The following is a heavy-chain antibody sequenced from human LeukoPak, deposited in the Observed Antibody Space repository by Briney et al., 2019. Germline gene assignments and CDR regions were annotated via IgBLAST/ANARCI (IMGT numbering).Heavy chain of an antibody. CDR1: GYTFTSYC. Sequence: ASVKVSCKASGYTFTSYCMHWVRQAPGQGLERMGIINPSGGSTSYAQKFQGRVTMTRDTSPRTVYMELSSLRSEDTGVYYCARKGGDAFDIWGQGTMVTVSS. CDR3: ARKGGDAFDI. V-gene: IGHV1-46*01. D-gene: IGHD1-26*01. CDR2: INPSGGST. J-gene: IGHJ3*02.